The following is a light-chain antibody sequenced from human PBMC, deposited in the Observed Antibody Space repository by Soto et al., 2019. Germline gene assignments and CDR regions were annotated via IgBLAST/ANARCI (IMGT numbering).Light chain of an antibody. CDR3: QQRSNWPPIT. CDR1: QSVSSY. J-gene: IGKJ5*01. V-gene: IGKV3-11*01. CDR2: DAS. Sequence: EIVFTQSPATLSLSPGERATLPCSASQSVSSYLAWYQQKPGQAPRLLIYDASNRATGIPARFSGSGSGTEFTLTISSLEPEDFAVYYCQQRSNWPPITFGQGTRLEIK.